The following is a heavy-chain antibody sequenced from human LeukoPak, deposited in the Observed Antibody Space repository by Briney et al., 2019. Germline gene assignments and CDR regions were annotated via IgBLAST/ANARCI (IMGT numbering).Heavy chain of an antibody. Sequence: PGGSLRLSRSASGFTFSSYAMHWVRQAPGKGLEWVAVISYDGSNKYYADSVKGRFTISRDNSKNTLYLQMNSLRAEDTAVYYCARDRVRGTGTIGYWGQGTLVTVSS. CDR1: GFTFSSYA. J-gene: IGHJ4*02. V-gene: IGHV3-30-3*01. CDR3: ARDRVRGTGTIGY. D-gene: IGHD1-1*01. CDR2: ISYDGSNK.